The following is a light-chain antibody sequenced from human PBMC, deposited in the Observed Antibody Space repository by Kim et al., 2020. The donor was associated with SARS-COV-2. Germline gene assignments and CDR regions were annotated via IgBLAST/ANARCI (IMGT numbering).Light chain of an antibody. CDR3: NSRGSIDNVL. Sequence: SSELTQDPAVSVAVGQTVKITCQGDSLRRYYASWYQQKPGQAPVLVIYGRNNRPSGIPERLSGSTSGNTASLIITGAQAEDEADYYCNSRGSIDNVLFGGGTQLTVL. CDR2: GRN. J-gene: IGLJ2*01. V-gene: IGLV3-19*01. CDR1: SLRRYY.